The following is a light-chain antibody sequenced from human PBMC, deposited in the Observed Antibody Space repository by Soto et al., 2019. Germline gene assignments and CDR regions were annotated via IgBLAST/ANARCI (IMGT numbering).Light chain of an antibody. J-gene: IGKJ4*01. V-gene: IGKV3-20*01. Sequence: EIVLTQSPGTLSLSPGERATLSCRASQSVSGTYLAWYQQKPGQAPRLLIYGASNRATGIPDRFSGSGSGTDFTLTISRLEPEECAVYYCQQFGSSPLTFGGGTKVGIK. CDR3: QQFGSSPLT. CDR1: QSVSGTY. CDR2: GAS.